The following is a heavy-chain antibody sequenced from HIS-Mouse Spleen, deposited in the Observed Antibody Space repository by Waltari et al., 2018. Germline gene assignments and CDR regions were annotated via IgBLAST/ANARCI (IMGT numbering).Heavy chain of an antibody. V-gene: IGHV4-39*07. CDR3: AREIPYSSSWYDWYFDL. CDR2: IYYSGST. J-gene: IGHJ2*01. Sequence: QLQLQESGPGLVKPSATLSLTCTVSGGSISSSSYYWGWIRQPPGKGRDWIGSIYYSGSTYYNPSLKSRVTISVDTSKNQFSLKLSSVTAADTAVYYCAREIPYSSSWYDWYFDLWGRGTLVTVSS. D-gene: IGHD6-13*01. CDR1: GGSISSSSYY.